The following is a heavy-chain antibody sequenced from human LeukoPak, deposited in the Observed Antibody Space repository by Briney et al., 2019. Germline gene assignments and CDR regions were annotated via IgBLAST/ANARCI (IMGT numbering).Heavy chain of an antibody. CDR1: GYSISSGYY. CDR2: IYHSGST. V-gene: IGHV4-38-2*02. CDR3: ARDTSSGSTRLYYYYYYMDV. D-gene: IGHD6-19*01. Sequence: SETLSLTCTVSGYSISSGYYWGWIRQPPGKGLEWIGSIYHSGSTYYNPSLKSRVTISVDTSKNQFSLKLSSVTAADTAVYYCARDTSSGSTRLYYYYYYMDVWGKGTTVTISS. J-gene: IGHJ6*03.